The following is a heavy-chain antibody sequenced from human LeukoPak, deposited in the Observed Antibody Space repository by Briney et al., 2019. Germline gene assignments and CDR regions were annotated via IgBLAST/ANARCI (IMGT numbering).Heavy chain of an antibody. Sequence: ASVKVSCKASGYTFTGYYMHWVRQAPGQGLEWMGTTNLNNGKADYALKFQGRVTMTRNTSTRTAYLEMTSLKSDDTAVYFCARTPFDYWGQGTLVTVTS. CDR1: GYTFTGYY. CDR2: TNLNNGKA. V-gene: IGHV1-8*02. CDR3: ARTPFDY. J-gene: IGHJ4*02.